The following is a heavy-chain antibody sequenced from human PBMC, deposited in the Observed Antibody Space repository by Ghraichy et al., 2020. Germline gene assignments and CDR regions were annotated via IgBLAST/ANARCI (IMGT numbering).Heavy chain of an antibody. J-gene: IGHJ4*02. V-gene: IGHV4-31*02. CDR3: ARADY. CDR1: GGDD. CDR2: IYHTGKT. Sequence: GGDDGGWIRRRGGQGLEWVGYIYHTGKTSYNASLQSRASISMDMSKNQFSLKLTSVTVADTAVYYCARADYWGRGILVTVSS.